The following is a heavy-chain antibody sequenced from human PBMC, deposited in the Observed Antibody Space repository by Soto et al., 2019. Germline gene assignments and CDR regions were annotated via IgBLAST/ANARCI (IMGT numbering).Heavy chain of an antibody. CDR2: INHLETT. Sequence: SETLSLTCTVSGASITYGGYSWSWIRQTPGKGLEWIGYINHLETTFYNPSFESRLTLSIDRAKNQFSLNLNSMSAADRAVYFCARGGGSDSFGYWGQVILVTVSS. V-gene: IGHV4-30-2*01. CDR1: GASITYGGYS. J-gene: IGHJ4*02. CDR3: ARGGGSDSFGY. D-gene: IGHD1-26*01.